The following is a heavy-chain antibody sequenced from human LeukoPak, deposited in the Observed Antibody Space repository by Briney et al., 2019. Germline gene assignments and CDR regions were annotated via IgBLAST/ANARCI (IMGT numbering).Heavy chain of an antibody. Sequence: GGSLRLSCAASGFTFSGYEMNWVRQAPGKGLEWVSYISSSGSTIYYADSVKGRFTISRDNAKKSLYLQMNSLRADDTAAYYCARDGRVTGELDYWGQGTLVTVSS. CDR2: ISSSGSTI. V-gene: IGHV3-48*03. D-gene: IGHD7-27*01. J-gene: IGHJ4*02. CDR1: GFTFSGYE. CDR3: ARDGRVTGELDY.